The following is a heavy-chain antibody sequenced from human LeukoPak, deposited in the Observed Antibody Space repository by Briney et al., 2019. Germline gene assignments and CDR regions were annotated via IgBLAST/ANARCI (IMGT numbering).Heavy chain of an antibody. J-gene: IGHJ4*02. CDR3: ARSSSGWYSSDY. D-gene: IGHD6-19*01. CDR1: GDSVSSNSAA. V-gene: IGHV6-1*01. Sequence: SQTLSLTCAISGDSVSSNSAAWNWLRQSPSRGLEWLGSTYYRSKLHNDYGVAVKSRITINPHTSQNQFSLQLNSVTPQDTAVYYCARSSSGWYSSDYWGQGTLVTVSS. CDR2: TYYRSKLHN.